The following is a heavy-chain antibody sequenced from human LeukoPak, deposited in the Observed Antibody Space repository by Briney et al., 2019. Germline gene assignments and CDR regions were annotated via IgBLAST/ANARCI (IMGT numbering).Heavy chain of an antibody. CDR2: ISGGGGST. D-gene: IGHD3-3*01. CDR3: VKDAQVLRFLEWLFYHDY. CDR1: GFTFSSYA. V-gene: IGHV3-23*01. J-gene: IGHJ4*02. Sequence: GGSLRLSCAASGFTFSSYAMSWVRQAPGKGLEWVSAISGGGGSTYYADSVKGRFTISRDNSKNTLYLQMNSLRAEDTAVYYCVKDAQVLRFLEWLFYHDYWGQGTLVTVSS.